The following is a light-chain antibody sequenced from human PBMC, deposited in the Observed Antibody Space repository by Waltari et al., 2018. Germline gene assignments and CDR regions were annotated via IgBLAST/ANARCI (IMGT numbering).Light chain of an antibody. CDR3: SSYTSRSTYV. V-gene: IGLV2-14*02. CDR2: EAT. Sequence: QSALTHPASVSGSPGQSVTPSFIGTHSYIVTYHHVSWYHQYPGKAPKLIIHEATKRPSGISSRFSGSKSGNTVYLTISGLQAEDEADYYCSSYTSRSTYVFGTGTKVTVL. J-gene: IGLJ1*01. CDR1: HSYIVTYHH.